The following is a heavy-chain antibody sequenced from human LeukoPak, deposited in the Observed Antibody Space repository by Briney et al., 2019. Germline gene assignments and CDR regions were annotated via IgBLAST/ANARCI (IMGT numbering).Heavy chain of an antibody. CDR3: ARRQYSGYDSGFDY. V-gene: IGHV4-39*01. Sequence: PSETLSLTCTVSGGSISSSSYYWGWIRQPPGKGLEWIGSIYYSGSTYYNPSLKSRVIISEDTSKNQFPLKLSSVTAADTAVYYCARRQYSGYDSGFDYWGQGTLVTVSS. CDR2: IYYSGST. J-gene: IGHJ4*02. CDR1: GGSISSSSYY. D-gene: IGHD5-12*01.